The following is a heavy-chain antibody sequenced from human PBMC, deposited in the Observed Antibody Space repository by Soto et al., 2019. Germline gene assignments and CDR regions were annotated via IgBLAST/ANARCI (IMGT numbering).Heavy chain of an antibody. V-gene: IGHV4-39*01. CDR1: SGSITDSIYY. D-gene: IGHD3-3*01. CDR2: INFYEIT. Sequence: SETLSLTCDVSSGSITDSIYYWGWIRQPPGKGLEWIGNINFYEITYSSPSLKSRVTISIDTSKNRFSLKVNSVTAADTAVYHCARQRVSGDYDSWGQGTLVTVSS. J-gene: IGHJ4*02. CDR3: ARQRVSGDYDS.